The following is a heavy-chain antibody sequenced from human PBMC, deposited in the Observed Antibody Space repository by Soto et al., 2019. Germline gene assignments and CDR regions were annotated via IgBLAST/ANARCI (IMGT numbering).Heavy chain of an antibody. J-gene: IGHJ6*02. Sequence: QVQLQESGPGLVKPSETLSLTCTVSGGAVNTLRYYWSWIRQPPGKGLEWIGYILYSGSTYYNPSLKSRVTMSVDTSKNQFSLTLSSVTAAAAAVYSCASDLNWDYYFHSGMDLWGQGTTVTVSS. D-gene: IGHD1-1*01. CDR2: ILYSGST. V-gene: IGHV4-61*01. CDR3: ASDLNWDYYFHSGMDL. CDR1: GGAVNTLRYY.